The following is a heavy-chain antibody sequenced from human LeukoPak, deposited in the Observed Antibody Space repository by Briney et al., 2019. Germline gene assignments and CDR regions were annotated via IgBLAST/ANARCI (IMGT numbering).Heavy chain of an antibody. CDR1: GFPFSSYP. CDR3: AKEGGYCSSTSCYLDY. J-gene: IGHJ4*02. CDR2: ITASGDST. Sequence: PGGSLRLSCAGSGFPFSSYPISWVRQPPGKGLEWVSAITASGDSTYSADSVKGRFTISRDNSKNTLYLQMNSLRAEDTAVYYCAKEGGYCSSTSCYLDYWGQGTLVTVSS. V-gene: IGHV3-23*01. D-gene: IGHD2-2*01.